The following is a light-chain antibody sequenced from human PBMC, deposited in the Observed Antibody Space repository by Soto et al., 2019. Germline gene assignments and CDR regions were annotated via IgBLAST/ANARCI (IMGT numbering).Light chain of an antibody. V-gene: IGKV3-20*01. J-gene: IGKJ1*01. CDR1: QTISTTF. Sequence: IVLTQSPGTLSLSPGEGATLSCRASQTISTTFLAWYQQKPGQAPRLLIYGASSRATGIPDRFSGGGAGTDFTLTISRLEPEDFAVYYCQFYGDSLPTWTFGQGTKVEI. CDR3: QFYGDSLPTWT. CDR2: GAS.